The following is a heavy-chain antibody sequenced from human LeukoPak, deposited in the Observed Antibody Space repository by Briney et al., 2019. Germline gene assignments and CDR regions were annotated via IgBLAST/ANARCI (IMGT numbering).Heavy chain of an antibody. CDR2: INPNSGGT. Sequence: GASVKVSCKASGGTFSSYAISWVRQAPGQGLEWMGWINPNSGGTNYAQKFQGRVTMTRDTSISTAYMELSRLRSDDTAVYYCARDRGSSGYSFDYWGQGTLVTVSS. CDR3: ARDRGSSGYSFDY. CDR1: GGTFSSYA. D-gene: IGHD3-22*01. V-gene: IGHV1-2*02. J-gene: IGHJ4*02.